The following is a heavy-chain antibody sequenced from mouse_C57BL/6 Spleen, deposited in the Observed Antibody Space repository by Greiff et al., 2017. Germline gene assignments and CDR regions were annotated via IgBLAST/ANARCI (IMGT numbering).Heavy chain of an antibody. CDR1: GYTFTDHT. J-gene: IGHJ3*01. Sequence: QVQLQQSDAELVKPGASVKISCKVSGYTFTDHTIHWMKQRPEQGLEWIGYIYPRDGSTKYNEKFKGKATLTADKSSSTAYMQLNSLTSEDSAVYFCARSIYYYGSSYVDWFAYWGQGTLVTVSA. CDR3: ARSIYYYGSSYVDWFAY. D-gene: IGHD1-1*01. V-gene: IGHV1-78*01. CDR2: IYPRDGST.